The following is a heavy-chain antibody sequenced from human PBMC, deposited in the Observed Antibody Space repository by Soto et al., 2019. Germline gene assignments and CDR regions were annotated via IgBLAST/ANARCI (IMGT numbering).Heavy chain of an antibody. J-gene: IGHJ5*02. V-gene: IGHV3-33*01. Sequence: GGSLRLSCAASGFIFRSYGMHWVRQAPGKGLEWVAVIWYDGSNTYYADPVKGRFTISRDNSKNTLFLQMNSLRAEDTAVYFCASSAAWGRGTLVTVSS. CDR3: ASSAA. CDR1: GFIFRSYG. D-gene: IGHD6-19*01. CDR2: IWYDGSNT.